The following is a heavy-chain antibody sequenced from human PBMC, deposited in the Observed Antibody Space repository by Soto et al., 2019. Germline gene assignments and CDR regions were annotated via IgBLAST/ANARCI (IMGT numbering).Heavy chain of an antibody. D-gene: IGHD1-7*01. CDR3: ARDRTGTTPGYFDY. CDR2: IWYDGSNK. Sequence: GGSLRLSCAASGFTFSSYALHWVRQPPGKGLEWVAVIWYDGSNKYYADSVKGRFTISRDNSKNTLYLQMNGLRVEDTAVYYCARDRTGTTPGYFDYWGQGTLVTVSS. V-gene: IGHV3-33*01. CDR1: GFTFSSYA. J-gene: IGHJ4*02.